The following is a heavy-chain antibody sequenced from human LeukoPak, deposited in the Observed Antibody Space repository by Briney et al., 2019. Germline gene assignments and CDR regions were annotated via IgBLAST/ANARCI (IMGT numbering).Heavy chain of an antibody. CDR3: ARGVYCSSTSCYKGLFDY. CDR2: INHSGST. V-gene: IGHV4-34*01. Sequence: SETLSLTCAVYGGSFSGYYWSWIRQPPGKGLEWIGEINHSGSTNYNPSLKSRVTISVDTSKNQFSLKLSSVTAADTAVYYCARGVYCSSTSCYKGLFDYWGQGTLVTVSS. J-gene: IGHJ4*02. CDR1: GGSFSGYY. D-gene: IGHD2-2*01.